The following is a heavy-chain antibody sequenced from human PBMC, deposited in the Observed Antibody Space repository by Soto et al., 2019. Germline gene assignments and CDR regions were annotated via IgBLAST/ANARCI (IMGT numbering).Heavy chain of an antibody. V-gene: IGHV4-34*01. CDR1: GGSFSGYY. D-gene: IGHD2-15*01. Sequence: SETLSLTCAVYGGSFSGYYWSWIRQPPGKGLEWIGEINHSGSTNYNPSLKSRVTISVDTSKNQFSLKLSSVTAADTAVYYCARGRVNPFRWPRSFDYWGQGTLVTVSS. CDR3: ARGRVNPFRWPRSFDY. CDR2: INHSGST. J-gene: IGHJ4*02.